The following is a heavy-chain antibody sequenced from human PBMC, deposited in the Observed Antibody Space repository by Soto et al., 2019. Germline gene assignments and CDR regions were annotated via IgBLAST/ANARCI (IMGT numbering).Heavy chain of an antibody. CDR1: GGSISSSSYY. D-gene: IGHD6-13*01. J-gene: IGHJ6*03. Sequence: SETLSLTCTVSGGSISSSSYYWGWIRQPPGKGLEWIGSIYYSGSTYYNPSLKSRVTISVDTSKNQFSLKLSSVTAADTAVYYCARHREGIAAAGPPYYYYYMDVWGKGTTVTVSS. V-gene: IGHV4-39*01. CDR2: IYYSGST. CDR3: ARHREGIAAAGPPYYYYYMDV.